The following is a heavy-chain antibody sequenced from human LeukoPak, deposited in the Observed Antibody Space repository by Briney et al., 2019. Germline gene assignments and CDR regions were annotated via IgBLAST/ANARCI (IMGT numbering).Heavy chain of an antibody. CDR2: INHSGST. V-gene: IGHV4-34*01. CDR3: ARGPTVTTEYYFDY. Sequence: SETLSLTCTVSGGSISSYYWSWIRQPPGKGLEWIGEINHSGSTNYNPSLKSRVTISVDTSKNQFSLKLSSVTAADTAVYYCARGPTVTTEYYFDYWGQGTLVTVSS. CDR1: GGSISSYY. D-gene: IGHD4-17*01. J-gene: IGHJ4*02.